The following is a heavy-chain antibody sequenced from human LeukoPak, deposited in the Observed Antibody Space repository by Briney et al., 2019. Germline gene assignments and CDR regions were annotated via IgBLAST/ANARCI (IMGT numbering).Heavy chain of an antibody. J-gene: IGHJ3*02. CDR2: INAGNGNT. CDR3: ARGSHYYDSSGYGAFDI. D-gene: IGHD3-22*01. Sequence: ASVKVSCKASGYTFTSYAMHWVRQAPGQRLEWMGWINAGNGNTKYSQKFQGRVTITRDTSASTAYMELSSLRSEDTAVYYCARGSHYYDSSGYGAFDIWGQGTMVTVSS. V-gene: IGHV1-3*01. CDR1: GYTFTSYA.